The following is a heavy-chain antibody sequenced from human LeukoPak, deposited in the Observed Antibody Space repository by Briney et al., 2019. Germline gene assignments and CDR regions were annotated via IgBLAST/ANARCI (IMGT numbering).Heavy chain of an antibody. J-gene: IGHJ3*02. CDR1: GYTFTGYY. CDR2: INPNSGGT. D-gene: IGHD3-22*01. CDR3: ARGREFYDSSGSDAFDI. Sequence: ASVKVSCKASGYTFTGYYMHWVRQAPGQGLEWMGWINPNSGGTNYAQKFQGRVTMTRDTSISTAYMELSRLRSDDTDVYYCARGREFYDSSGSDAFDIWGQGTMVTVSS. V-gene: IGHV1-2*02.